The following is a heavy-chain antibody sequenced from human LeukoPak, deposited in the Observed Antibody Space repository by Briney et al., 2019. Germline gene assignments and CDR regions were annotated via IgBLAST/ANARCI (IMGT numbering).Heavy chain of an antibody. V-gene: IGHV3-30*04. CDR2: ISKDGSNK. D-gene: IGHD5/OR15-5a*01. CDR1: RFTFSRNT. CDR3: ARVTLGYSVHADQDLVYHFDS. J-gene: IGHJ4*02. Sequence: PGGSLRLSCAASRFTFSRNTIHWVRQAPGKGPEWVATISKDGSNKYYADSVRGRFTISRGTSKSTFYLQMSSLRVEDTAVYYCARVTLGYSVHADQDLVYHFDSWGQGTLVAVSS.